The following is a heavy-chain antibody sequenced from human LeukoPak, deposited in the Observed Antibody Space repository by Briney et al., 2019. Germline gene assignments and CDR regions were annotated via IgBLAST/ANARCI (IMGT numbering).Heavy chain of an antibody. Sequence: ASVKVSCKASGGTFNSSGISWVRQAPGQELEWMGGIISFFGAAHYIQKFQGRLTITADESTSTAYMELSSLTSEDTAVYYCTRDPSVDYDLLSHWFDPWGQGTLVTVSS. D-gene: IGHD3-9*01. CDR2: IISFFGAA. CDR1: GGTFNSSG. V-gene: IGHV1-69*13. J-gene: IGHJ5*02. CDR3: TRDPSVDYDLLSHWFDP.